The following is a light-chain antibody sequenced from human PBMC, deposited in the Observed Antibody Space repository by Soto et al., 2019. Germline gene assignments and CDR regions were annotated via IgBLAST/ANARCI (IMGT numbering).Light chain of an antibody. J-gene: IGKJ1*01. V-gene: IGKV3-20*01. Sequence: EVVLTQSPGTLSLSPGERATLSCRVSQSVGSSYLAGYQQKPGQAPRLLIYGASTRATGIPDRFSGSGSGTEFTLTISRLEPEDVAVYYCQLYGSSPPWMFGQGTKVEIK. CDR1: QSVGSSY. CDR2: GAS. CDR3: QLYGSSPPWM.